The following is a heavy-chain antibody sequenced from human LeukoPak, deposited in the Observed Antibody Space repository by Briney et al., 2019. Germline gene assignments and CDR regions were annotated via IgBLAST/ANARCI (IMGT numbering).Heavy chain of an antibody. CDR3: ARDLDWLSPGRWFDP. V-gene: IGHV3-21*01. J-gene: IGHJ5*02. CDR1: GFTFSSYS. D-gene: IGHD3/OR15-3a*01. CDR2: ISSSSSYI. Sequence: PGGSLRLSCAASGFTFSSYSMNWVRQAPGKGLEWVSSISSSSSYIYYADSVKGRFTISRDNAKNSLYLQMNSLRAEDTAVYYCARDLDWLSPGRWFDPWGQGTLVTVSS.